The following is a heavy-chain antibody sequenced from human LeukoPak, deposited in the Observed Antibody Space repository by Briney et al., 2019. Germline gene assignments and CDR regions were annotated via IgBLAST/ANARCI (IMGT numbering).Heavy chain of an antibody. J-gene: IGHJ4*02. V-gene: IGHV1-18*01. CDR2: ISAYNGNT. D-gene: IGHD3-10*01. CDR1: GYTFTSYR. CDR3: ASDPRITSGIVFDY. Sequence: ASVKVTCKASGYTFTSYRISWVRQAPGQGLEWMGGISAYNGNTNNAQRLQGRVTMTTDTSTSTAYIELRGLRADGTALYYCASDPRITSGIVFDYLGQGTLVTGS.